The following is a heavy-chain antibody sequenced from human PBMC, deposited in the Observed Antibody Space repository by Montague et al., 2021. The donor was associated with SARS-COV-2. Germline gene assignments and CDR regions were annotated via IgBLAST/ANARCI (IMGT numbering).Heavy chain of an antibody. D-gene: IGHD6-19*01. V-gene: IGHV4-34*01. Sequence: SETLSLTCAVSGASFTGYSWNWIRQPPGKGLGLIWEVNHPGGTNYNPSLKSRVTISIDMSKNQFSLNLEPVTAADTADYYCARTVSSSWYRFEYWGQGTLVTVSS. CDR2: VNHPGGT. CDR1: GASFTGYS. J-gene: IGHJ4*02. CDR3: ARTVSSSWYRFEY.